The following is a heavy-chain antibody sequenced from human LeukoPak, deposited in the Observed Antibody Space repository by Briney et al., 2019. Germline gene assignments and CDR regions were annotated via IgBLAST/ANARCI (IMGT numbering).Heavy chain of an antibody. Sequence: SETLSLTCTVLGGSISSSTYYWGWIRQPPGKGLELIGSKYYSGNSYYNASLKSRVTISLDAYKKAVSLKLSSVTAADTAVYYCASTERCSTICPLDYWGQGTRVTVSS. CDR1: GGSISSSTYY. J-gene: IGHJ4*02. CDR2: KYYSGNS. V-gene: IGHV4-39*07. CDR3: ASTERCSTICPLDY. D-gene: IGHD2-15*01.